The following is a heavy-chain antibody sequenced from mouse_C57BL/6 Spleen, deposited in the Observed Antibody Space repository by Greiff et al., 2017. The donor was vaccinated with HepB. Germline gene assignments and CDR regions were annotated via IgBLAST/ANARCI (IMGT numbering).Heavy chain of an antibody. Sequence: EVKLVESGGGLVQPGGSLKLSCAASGFTFSDYGMAWVRQAPRKGPEWVAFISNLAYSIYYADTVTGRFTISRENAKNTLYLEMSSLRSEDTAMYYCARHGGKETWFAYWGQGTLVTVSA. CDR2: ISNLAYSI. CDR1: GFTFSDYG. J-gene: IGHJ3*01. V-gene: IGHV5-15*01. D-gene: IGHD1-1*02. CDR3: ARHGGKETWFAY.